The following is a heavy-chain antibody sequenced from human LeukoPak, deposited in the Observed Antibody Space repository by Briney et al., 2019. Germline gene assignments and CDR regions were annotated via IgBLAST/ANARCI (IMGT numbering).Heavy chain of an antibody. CDR2: INSDGRST. V-gene: IGHV3-74*01. CDR1: GFTFATYW. J-gene: IGHJ4*02. Sequence: PGGSLRLSCAASGFTFATYWMHWVRQAPGKGLVWVSRINSDGRSTTYADSVKGRFTISRDNAKNTVFLQMNSLRAEDTAVYYWARETTTVTDWGQGTLVTVSS. CDR3: ARETTTVTD. D-gene: IGHD4-17*01.